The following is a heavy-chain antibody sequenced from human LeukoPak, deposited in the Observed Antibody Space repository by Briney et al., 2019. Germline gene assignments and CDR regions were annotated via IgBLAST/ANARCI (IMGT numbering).Heavy chain of an antibody. Sequence: PGGSLRLSCAASGFAFSSYTMNWVRLAPGKGLEWVSLVSRGSSPIYFADSVNGRFTLSRDKSETSLYQQINHLRDEDTAVYYCARGKGSETSFDIWGQGTMVTV. V-gene: IGHV3-48*02. D-gene: IGHD3-10*01. CDR2: VSRGSSPI. J-gene: IGHJ3*02. CDR1: GFAFSSYT. CDR3: ARGKGSETSFDI.